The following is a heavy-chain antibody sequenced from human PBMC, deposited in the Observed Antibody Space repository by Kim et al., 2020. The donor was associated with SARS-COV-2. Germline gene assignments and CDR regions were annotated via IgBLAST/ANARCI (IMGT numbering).Heavy chain of an antibody. CDR2: IYYSGST. Sequence: SETLSLTCTVSGGSISSYYWSWIRQPPGKGLEWIGYIYYSGSTNYNPSLKSRVTISVDTSKNQFSLKLSSVTAADTAVYYCARDSGYGRGAFDYWGQGTL. V-gene: IGHV4-59*13. CDR1: GGSISSYY. CDR3: ARDSGYGRGAFDY. D-gene: IGHD4-17*01. J-gene: IGHJ4*02.